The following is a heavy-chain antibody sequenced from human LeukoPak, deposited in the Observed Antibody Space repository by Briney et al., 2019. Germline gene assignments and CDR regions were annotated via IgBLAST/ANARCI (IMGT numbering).Heavy chain of an antibody. Sequence: ASVKVSCKASGGTFSSYAISWVRQAPGQGLEWMGGIIPIFGTANYAQKFQGRVTITADKSTSTAYMELSSLRSEDTAVYYCARGRIRIYYDSSGSPEYFDYWGQGTLVTVSS. J-gene: IGHJ4*02. CDR1: GGTFSSYA. D-gene: IGHD3-22*01. CDR2: IIPIFGTA. CDR3: ARGRIRIYYDSSGSPEYFDY. V-gene: IGHV1-69*06.